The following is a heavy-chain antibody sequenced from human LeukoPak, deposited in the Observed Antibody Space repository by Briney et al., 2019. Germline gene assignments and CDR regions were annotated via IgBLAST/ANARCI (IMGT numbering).Heavy chain of an antibody. Sequence: PGGSLRLSRAASGFTFSDYYMSWIRQAPGKGLEWVSYISSSGSTIYYADSVKGRFTISRDNAKNSLYLQMNSLRAEDTAVYYCARDPTSSGYSGYTDYWGQGTLVTVSS. CDR2: ISSSGSTI. CDR3: ARDPTSSGYSGYTDY. CDR1: GFTFSDYY. J-gene: IGHJ4*02. V-gene: IGHV3-11*01. D-gene: IGHD5-12*01.